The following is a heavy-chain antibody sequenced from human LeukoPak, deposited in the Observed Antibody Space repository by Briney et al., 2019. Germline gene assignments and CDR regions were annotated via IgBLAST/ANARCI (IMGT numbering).Heavy chain of an antibody. Sequence: ASETLSLTCTVSGGSISSYYWSWIRQPPGKGLEWIGYIYYSGNTNYNPSLKSRVTISVDTSKNQFSLRLSSVTAADTAVYYCARSYCGGGSCSAFDIWGQGTMVTVSS. CDR1: GGSISSYY. CDR3: ARSYCGGGSCSAFDI. CDR2: IYYSGNT. J-gene: IGHJ3*02. V-gene: IGHV4-59*01. D-gene: IGHD2-15*01.